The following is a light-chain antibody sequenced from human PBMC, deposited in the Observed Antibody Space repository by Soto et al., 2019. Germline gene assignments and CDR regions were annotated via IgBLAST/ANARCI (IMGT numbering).Light chain of an antibody. Sequence: DIQMTQSPYSLSAFVGDRVTITCQASQSIASYLNWYQQKPGKAPKFLIYAASTLQSGVPSRFSGSGSGTDFTLTISSLQPEDFATYFCQQSYSTPITFGQGTRLEIK. CDR1: QSIASY. J-gene: IGKJ5*01. V-gene: IGKV1-39*01. CDR2: AAS. CDR3: QQSYSTPIT.